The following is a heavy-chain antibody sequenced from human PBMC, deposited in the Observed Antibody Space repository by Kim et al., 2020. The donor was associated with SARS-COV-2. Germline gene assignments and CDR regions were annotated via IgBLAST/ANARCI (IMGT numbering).Heavy chain of an antibody. CDR2: ISAYNGNT. D-gene: IGHD3-22*01. CDR3: ARDPATYYYDSSGYFDY. CDR1: GYTFTSYG. J-gene: IGHJ4*02. Sequence: ASVKVSCKASGYTFTSYGISWVRQAPGQGLEWMGWISAYNGNTNYAQKLQGRVTMTTDTSTSTAYMELRSLRSDDTAVYYCARDPATYYYDSSGYFDYWGQGTLVTVSS. V-gene: IGHV1-18*01.